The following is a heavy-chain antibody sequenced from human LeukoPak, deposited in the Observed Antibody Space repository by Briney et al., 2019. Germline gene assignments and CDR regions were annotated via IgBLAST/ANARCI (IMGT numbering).Heavy chain of an antibody. Sequence: PGGSLGLSCAVSGLTFSNYAMSWVRQAPGKGLEWVSAISGSGSNTYYADSVKGRFTISRDNSKNTLYLQMNSLRAEDTAVYYCARDLEQGGRDAFDIWGQGTMVTVSS. J-gene: IGHJ3*02. CDR2: ISGSGSNT. CDR3: ARDLEQGGRDAFDI. CDR1: GLTFSNYA. V-gene: IGHV3-23*01. D-gene: IGHD2-15*01.